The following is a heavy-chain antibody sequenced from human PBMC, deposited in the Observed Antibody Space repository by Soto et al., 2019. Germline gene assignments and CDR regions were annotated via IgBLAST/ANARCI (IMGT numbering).Heavy chain of an antibody. D-gene: IGHD3-10*01. V-gene: IGHV3-23*01. CDR1: GFSFSSYA. J-gene: IGHJ4*02. CDR2: SSGSGGNT. Sequence: EVQLLESGGGLVQPGGSLRLSCAASGFSFSSYAMSWVRQAPGKGLEWVSSSSGSGGNTYYADSVRGRFTISRDYSKNTLYLQGSSLRAGDTAVYYCTKGGGKDSPGGETYWGQGTLVTVSS. CDR3: TKGGGKDSPGGETY.